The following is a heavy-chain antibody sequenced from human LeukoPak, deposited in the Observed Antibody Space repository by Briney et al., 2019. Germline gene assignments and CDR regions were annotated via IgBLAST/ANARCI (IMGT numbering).Heavy chain of an antibody. Sequence: PSETLSLTCAVSGYSISSGYYWGWIRPPPGKGLEWIGSIYRSGSTYYNPSLKSRVTISVDTSKNQFSLKRSCVTAADTAVYYCARRIHPYAFDIWGQGTMVTVSS. J-gene: IGHJ3*02. V-gene: IGHV4-38-2*01. CDR3: ARRIHPYAFDI. CDR1: GYSISSGYY. CDR2: IYRSGST.